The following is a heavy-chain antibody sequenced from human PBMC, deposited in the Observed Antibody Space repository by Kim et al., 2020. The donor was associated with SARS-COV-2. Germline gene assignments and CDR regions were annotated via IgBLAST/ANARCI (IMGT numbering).Heavy chain of an antibody. CDR3: ARGTQEQERVFWSGYYTDAFDI. Sequence: SVKVSCKASGGTFSSYAISWVRQAPGQGLEWMGGIIPIFGTANYAQKFQGRVTITADESTSTAYMELSSLRSEDTAVYYCARGTQEQERVFWSGYYTDAFDIWGQGTMVTVSS. D-gene: IGHD3-3*01. CDR1: GGTFSSYA. J-gene: IGHJ3*02. CDR2: IIPIFGTA. V-gene: IGHV1-69*13.